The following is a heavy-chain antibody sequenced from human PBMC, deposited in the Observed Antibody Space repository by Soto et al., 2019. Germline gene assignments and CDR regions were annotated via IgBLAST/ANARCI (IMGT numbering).Heavy chain of an antibody. CDR3: AKDIGLYVDTDALDV. Sequence: GGSLRLSCAASGFTFSRYAMSWVRQAPGKGQEWDSGLRGGGDRTHYAGSVKGRFTISRDNSKNTLYLQMSSLRAEDTAVYYCAKDIGLYVDTDALDVCGQGTTVTVSS. V-gene: IGHV3-23*01. J-gene: IGHJ6*02. CDR2: LRGGGDRT. CDR1: GFTFSRYA. D-gene: IGHD5-18*01.